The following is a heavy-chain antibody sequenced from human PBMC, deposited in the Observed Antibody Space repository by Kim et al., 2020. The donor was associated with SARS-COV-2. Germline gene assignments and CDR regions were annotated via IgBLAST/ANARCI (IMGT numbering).Heavy chain of an antibody. D-gene: IGHD2-15*01. CDR3: AREVGYAANSKHFDL. Sequence: SETLSLTCSVSGGSIKSGSYYWSWIRQPAGKGLEWIVRFYTSGTTDYNPSLKSRVTISVDTSHNQFSLKVTSVTAADSAVYYCAREVGYAANSKHFDLWGRGTLVIVSS. J-gene: IGHJ2*01. CDR1: GGSIKSGSYY. V-gene: IGHV4-61*02. CDR2: FYTSGTT.